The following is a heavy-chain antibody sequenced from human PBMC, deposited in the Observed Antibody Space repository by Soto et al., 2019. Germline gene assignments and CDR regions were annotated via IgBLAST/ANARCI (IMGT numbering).Heavy chain of an antibody. D-gene: IGHD6-13*01. Sequence: GGSLRLSCSASGFTFSIYAMRWVRQAPGKGLEWVSGINWNGGSTGYADSVKGRFTISRDNAKNSLYLQMNSLRAEDTALYYCARDKYSSSWADAFDIWGQGTMVTVSS. CDR3: ARDKYSSSWADAFDI. J-gene: IGHJ3*02. CDR1: GFTFSIYA. V-gene: IGHV3-20*04. CDR2: INWNGGST.